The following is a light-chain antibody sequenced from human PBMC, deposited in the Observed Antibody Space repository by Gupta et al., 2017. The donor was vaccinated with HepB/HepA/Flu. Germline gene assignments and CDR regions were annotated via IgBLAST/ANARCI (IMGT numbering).Light chain of an antibody. CDR1: SGDVGGYDY. Sequence: SALTQPASVSGSPGQSITVSCTGSSGDVGGYDYVSWYRQHPGKAPQLLIYDVSNRPSGISNRFSGSKSGTTASVTIAGLQAEEEADYYWRSVTSTGSLVVFGGGTKLTVL. CDR3: RSVTSTGSLVV. V-gene: IGLV2-14*01. J-gene: IGLJ2*01. CDR2: DVS.